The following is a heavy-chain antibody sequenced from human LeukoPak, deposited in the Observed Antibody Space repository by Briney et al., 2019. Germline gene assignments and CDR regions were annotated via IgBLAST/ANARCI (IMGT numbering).Heavy chain of an antibody. J-gene: IGHJ3*02. CDR1: GFTFGSYG. D-gene: IGHD4-17*01. Sequence: PGGSLRLSCAASGFTFGSYGMHWVRQAPGKGLEWVAVIWYDGSNKYYADSVKGRFIISRDNSKNTLYLQMNSLRAEDTAVYYWARNGDYDDAFDNWGQGTMVTVSS. V-gene: IGHV3-33*01. CDR2: IWYDGSNK. CDR3: ARNGDYDDAFDN.